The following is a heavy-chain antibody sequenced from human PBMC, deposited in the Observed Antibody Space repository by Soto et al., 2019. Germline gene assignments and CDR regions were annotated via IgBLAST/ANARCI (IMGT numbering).Heavy chain of an antibody. J-gene: IGHJ3*02. CDR1: GFTFSSYG. CDR2: ISYDGSNK. D-gene: IGHD2-2*01. Sequence: GGSLRLSCAASGFTFSSYGMHWVRQAPGKGLEWVAVISYDGSNKYYADSVKGRFTISRDNAKNSLYLQMNSLRAEDTAVYYCARASTINAFDIWGQGTMVTVSS. CDR3: ARASTINAFDI. V-gene: IGHV3-30*03.